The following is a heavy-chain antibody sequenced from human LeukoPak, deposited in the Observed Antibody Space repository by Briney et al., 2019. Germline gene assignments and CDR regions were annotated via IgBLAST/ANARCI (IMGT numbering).Heavy chain of an antibody. Sequence: SETLSLTCTVSGGSINGYYGGWIRQPPGKGLGWIGYIYYSGSTNYNPSLKSRVTISVDTSKNQFSLKLSSVTTADTAVYYCARRRDGSGTLDYWGQGTLVTVSS. J-gene: IGHJ4*02. V-gene: IGHV4-59*01. D-gene: IGHD3-10*01. CDR2: IYYSGST. CDR3: ARRRDGSGTLDY. CDR1: GGSINGYY.